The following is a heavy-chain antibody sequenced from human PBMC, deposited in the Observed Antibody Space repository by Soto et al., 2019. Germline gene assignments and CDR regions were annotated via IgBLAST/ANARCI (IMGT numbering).Heavy chain of an antibody. CDR3: ARSKDVWGSNRVWYFDL. Sequence: QVQLVQSGAEVKKPGSSVKVSCKASGGTFTSYVLTWVRQAPGQGLEWLGGIIPIIGTTNYAQNFQGSVTITADESSSTAYGEMSSLKSNAPAVYYCARSKDVWGSNRVWYFDLWGRGTLVTASS. CDR2: IIPIIGTT. CDR1: GGTFTSYV. D-gene: IGHD3-16*02. V-gene: IGHV1-69*12. J-gene: IGHJ2*01.